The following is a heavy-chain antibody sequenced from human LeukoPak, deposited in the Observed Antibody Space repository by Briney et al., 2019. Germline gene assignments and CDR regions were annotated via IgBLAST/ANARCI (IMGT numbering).Heavy chain of an antibody. CDR3: AKVMWTGRGMDY. J-gene: IGHJ4*02. Sequence: GGSLRLSCAASGFTFSSYAMHWVRQAPGKGLEWVAVISYDGSNKYYADSVKGRFTTSRDNSKNTLYLQMNSLRAEDTAVYYCAKVMWTGRGMDYWGQGTLVTVSS. CDR1: GFTFSSYA. D-gene: IGHD6-13*01. V-gene: IGHV3-30-3*01. CDR2: ISYDGSNK.